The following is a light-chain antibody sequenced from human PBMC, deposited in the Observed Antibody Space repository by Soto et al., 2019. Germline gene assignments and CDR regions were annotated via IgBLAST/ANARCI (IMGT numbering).Light chain of an antibody. V-gene: IGKV4-1*01. CDR1: QSVLYSPNNKNY. J-gene: IGKJ1*01. CDR2: WAS. Sequence: DIVMTQSPDSLAVSLGERATINSNSTQSVLYSPNNKNYLAWYQHKPGQPPKMLIYWASIRESGVPDRFSGSGSGTDFTLTISSLQSEDVAVYYCQQYYTNSWSFGQGTKVDIK. CDR3: QQYYTNSWS.